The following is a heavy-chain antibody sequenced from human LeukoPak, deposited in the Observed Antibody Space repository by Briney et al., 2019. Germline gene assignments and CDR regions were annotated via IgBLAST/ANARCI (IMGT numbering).Heavy chain of an antibody. D-gene: IGHD7-27*01. Sequence: GGSLRLSCAASGFPFSNYWMSWVRQAPGKGLEWVANIKEDGSVKYYGDSLKGRFSISRDSAQNSLYLQMKSLRAEDTAVYFCSRDVWGSFATGSYFDYWGQGAPVTVSS. CDR2: IKEDGSVK. CDR3: SRDVWGSFATGSYFDY. J-gene: IGHJ4*02. CDR1: GFPFSNYW. V-gene: IGHV3-7*01.